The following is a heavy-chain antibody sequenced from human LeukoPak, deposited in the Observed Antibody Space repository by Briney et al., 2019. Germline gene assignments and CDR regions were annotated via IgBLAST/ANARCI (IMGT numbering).Heavy chain of an antibody. J-gene: IGHJ4*02. CDR3: TTDRLGYYDSRPLGY. V-gene: IGHV3-15*01. Sequence: PGGSLRLSCAASGFIFSNAWMSWVRQAPGKGLEWVGRIKSKTDGGTTDYAAPVKGRFTISRDDSKNTLYLQMNSLKTEDTAVYYCTTDRLGYYDSRPLGYWGQGTLVTVSS. CDR2: IKSKTDGGTT. CDR1: GFIFSNAW. D-gene: IGHD3-22*01.